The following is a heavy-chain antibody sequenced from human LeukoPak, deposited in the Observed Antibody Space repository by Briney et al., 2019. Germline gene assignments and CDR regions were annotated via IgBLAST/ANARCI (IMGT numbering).Heavy chain of an antibody. J-gene: IGHJ4*02. CDR1: GFTFSSYA. CDR2: ISGSGGST. V-gene: IGHV3-23*01. CDR3: AKDWNLRSKDGYYFDY. Sequence: GGSLRLSCAASGFTFSSYAMSWVRQAPGKGLEWVSAISGSGGSTYYADSVKGRFTISRDNSKNTLYLQMNSLRAEDTAVYYCAKDWNLRSKDGYYFDYWGQGTLVTVSS. D-gene: IGHD4-17*01.